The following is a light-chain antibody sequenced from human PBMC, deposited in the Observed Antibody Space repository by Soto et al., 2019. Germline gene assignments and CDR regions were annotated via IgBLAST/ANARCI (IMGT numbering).Light chain of an antibody. CDR1: QSVSSN. V-gene: IGKV3-15*01. J-gene: IGKJ1*01. CDR2: RAS. Sequence: VMTQSPATLSVSPGASATLSCRASQSVSSNLAWYQQKPGQAPRLLIYRASTRATGIPARFSGSGSGTEFTLTISSLQSEDFAVYYCQQYNNWPRTFGQGTKVDIK. CDR3: QQYNNWPRT.